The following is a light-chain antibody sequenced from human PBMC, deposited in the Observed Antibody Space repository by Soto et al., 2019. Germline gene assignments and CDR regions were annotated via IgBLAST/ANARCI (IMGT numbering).Light chain of an antibody. J-gene: IGKJ1*01. Sequence: EIVLTQSPGTLSSSPGERATLSCRASQSVSSGYLAWYQQKPGQAPRLLIYGASSRATGIPDRFSGSGSGTDFTLTISRLEPEDFAVYYCQQYGSSRAFGQGTRVEIK. CDR1: QSVSSGY. V-gene: IGKV3-20*01. CDR2: GAS. CDR3: QQYGSSRA.